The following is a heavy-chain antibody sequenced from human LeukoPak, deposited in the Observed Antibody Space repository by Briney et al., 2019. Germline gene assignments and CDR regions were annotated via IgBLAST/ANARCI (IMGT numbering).Heavy chain of an antibody. Sequence: GGSLRLSCAASGFTFSSYAMHWVRQAPGKGLEWVAVISYDGSNKYYADSVKGRFTISRDNSKNTLYLQMNSLRAEDTAVYYCARDHDSKGDYWGQGTLVTVSS. CDR1: GFTFSSYA. CDR2: ISYDGSNK. CDR3: ARDHDSKGDY. V-gene: IGHV3-30*04. J-gene: IGHJ4*02. D-gene: IGHD3-22*01.